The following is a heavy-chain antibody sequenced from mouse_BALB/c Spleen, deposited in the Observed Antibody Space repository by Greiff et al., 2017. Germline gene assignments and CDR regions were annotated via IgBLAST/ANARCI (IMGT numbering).Heavy chain of an antibody. CDR3: ARDCYYGSRGYFDV. CDR1: GFTFSDYY. Sequence: EVHLVESGGGLVKPGGSLKLSCAASGFTFSDYYMYWVRQTPEKRLEWVATISDGGSYTYYPDSVKGRFTISRDNAKNNLYLQMSSLKSEDTAMYYCARDCYYGSRGYFDVWGAGTTVTVSS. D-gene: IGHD1-1*01. J-gene: IGHJ1*01. V-gene: IGHV5-4*02. CDR2: ISDGGSYT.